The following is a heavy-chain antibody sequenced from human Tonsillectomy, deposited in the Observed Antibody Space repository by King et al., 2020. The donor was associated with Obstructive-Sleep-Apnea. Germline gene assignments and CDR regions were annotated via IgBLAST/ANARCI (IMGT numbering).Heavy chain of an antibody. CDR3: AKEERITIFGVAPYGMDV. D-gene: IGHD3-3*01. V-gene: IGHV3-23*04. CDR1: GFTFISFA. J-gene: IGHJ6*02. CDR2: ISGSGGNT. Sequence: VQLVESGGGLVPPGGSLRLSCAASGFTFISFAMSWVRQAPGKGLEWVSGISGSGGNTYYEDTVQGRFTLSRYNSKNTLDLQMNSLRAEDTAVSYCAKEERITIFGVAPYGMDVWGQGTTVTVSS.